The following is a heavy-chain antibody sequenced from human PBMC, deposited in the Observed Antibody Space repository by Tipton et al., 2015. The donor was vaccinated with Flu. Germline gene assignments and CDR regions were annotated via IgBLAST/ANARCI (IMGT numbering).Heavy chain of an antibody. J-gene: IGHJ5*02. CDR3: ARRDYSNYVSDPKSWFDP. CDR1: GVSISSDYY. D-gene: IGHD4-11*01. V-gene: IGHV4-38-2*01. Sequence: TLSLTCAVSGVSISSDYYWGWIRPSPGKGLEWIWTVSRTGRTIYNPSLKSRVTISIDSTKNQFSLNLKPVTAGDMAVYYCARRDYSNYVSDPKSWFDPWGQGTLVAVSS. CDR2: VSRTGRT.